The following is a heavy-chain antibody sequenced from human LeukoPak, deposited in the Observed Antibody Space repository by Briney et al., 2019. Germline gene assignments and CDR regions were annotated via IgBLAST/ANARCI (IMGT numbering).Heavy chain of an antibody. V-gene: IGHV3-7*01. Sequence: PGGSLRLSCAASGFTFSSYWMSWVRQAPGKGLEWVANIKQDGSEKYYVDSVKGRFTISRDNAKNSLYLQMNSLRAEDTAVYYCARRTDARYQDAFDIWGQGTMVTVSS. J-gene: IGHJ3*02. D-gene: IGHD1-1*01. CDR1: GFTFSSYW. CDR2: IKQDGSEK. CDR3: ARRTDARYQDAFDI.